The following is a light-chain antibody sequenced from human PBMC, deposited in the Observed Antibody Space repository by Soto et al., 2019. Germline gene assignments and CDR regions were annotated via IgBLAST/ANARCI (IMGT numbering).Light chain of an antibody. Sequence: EIVMTQSPATLSVSPGERATLSCRASQSVSSSLAWYQQKPGQAPRLLIYGASTRATGIPARFSGSGSGTEFTLTISSLQSEDFAVYYCQQHNNWPPYTFGQGTKLEI. CDR3: QQHNNWPPYT. CDR1: QSVSSS. J-gene: IGKJ2*01. V-gene: IGKV3-15*01. CDR2: GAS.